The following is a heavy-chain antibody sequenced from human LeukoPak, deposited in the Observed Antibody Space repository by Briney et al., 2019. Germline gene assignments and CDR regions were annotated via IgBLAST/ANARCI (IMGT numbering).Heavy chain of an antibody. CDR3: AKGRVKKVLNNAFDI. Sequence: SETLSLTCAVYGGSFSGYYWSWIRQPPGKGLEWIGEINHSGSTNYNPSLKSRVTISVDTSKNQFSLKLSSVTAADTAVYYCAKGRVKKVLNNAFDIWGQGTVVTVSS. J-gene: IGHJ3*02. CDR1: GGSFSGYY. V-gene: IGHV4-34*01. CDR2: INHSGST. D-gene: IGHD3-22*01.